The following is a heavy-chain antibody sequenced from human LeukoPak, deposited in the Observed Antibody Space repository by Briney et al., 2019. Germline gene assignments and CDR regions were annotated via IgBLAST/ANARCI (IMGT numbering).Heavy chain of an antibody. J-gene: IGHJ5*02. CDR2: TYYRSKWYN. V-gene: IGHV6-1*01. Sequence: SQTLSLTCAISGDSVSSNSAAWSWISQSPSRGLEWLGRTYYRSKWYNDYAVPVKSRIIINPDTSMNQFSLQLNSVTPEESAGYYCAKLGDSSTWGQGTLVTVSS. CDR3: AKLGDSST. CDR1: GDSVSSNSAA. D-gene: IGHD6-19*01.